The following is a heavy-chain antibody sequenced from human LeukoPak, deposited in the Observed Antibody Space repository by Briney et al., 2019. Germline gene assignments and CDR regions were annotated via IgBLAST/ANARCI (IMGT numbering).Heavy chain of an antibody. CDR2: ISSSSSSYI. CDR1: GFTFSSYS. J-gene: IGHJ5*02. CDR3: TKDPNGDYIGAFDP. D-gene: IGHD4-17*01. Sequence: GGSLRLSCAASGFTFSSYSMNWVRQAPGKGLEWVSSISSSSSSYIYYADSVKGRFTISRDNAKNSLYLQMHGLGADDTAIYYCTKDPNGDYIGAFDPWGQGTLVTVSS. V-gene: IGHV3-21*04.